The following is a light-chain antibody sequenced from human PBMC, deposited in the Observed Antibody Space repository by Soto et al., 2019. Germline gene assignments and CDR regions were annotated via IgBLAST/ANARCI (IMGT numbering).Light chain of an antibody. V-gene: IGKV3-20*01. Sequence: EIALTQSPGTLSLSPGERATLSCRASQSVSSSYLAWYQQKPGQAPRLLIYGASSRATGIPDRFSGSGSGTDFTLTISRLEPEDFAVYYCQQSGTFGQGTKVEIK. CDR2: GAS. J-gene: IGKJ1*01. CDR3: QQSGT. CDR1: QSVSSSY.